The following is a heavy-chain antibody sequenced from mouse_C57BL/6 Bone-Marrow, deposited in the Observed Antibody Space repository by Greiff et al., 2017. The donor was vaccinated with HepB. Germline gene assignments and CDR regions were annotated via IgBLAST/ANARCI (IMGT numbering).Heavy chain of an antibody. CDR2: ISDGGSYT. CDR3: ARDPYDYDEGFAY. CDR1: GFTFSSYA. Sequence: EVHLVESGGGLVKPGGSLKLSRAASGFTFSSYAMSWVRQTPEKRLEWVATISDGGSYTYYPDNVKGRFTISRDNAKNNLYLQMSHLKSEDTAMYYCARDPYDYDEGFAYWGQGTLVTVSA. D-gene: IGHD2-4*01. V-gene: IGHV5-4*01. J-gene: IGHJ3*01.